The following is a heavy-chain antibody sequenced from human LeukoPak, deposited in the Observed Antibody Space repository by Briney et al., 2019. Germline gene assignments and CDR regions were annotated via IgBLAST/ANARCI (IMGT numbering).Heavy chain of an antibody. Sequence: SETLSLTCTVSGGSISSYYWSWIRQPPGKGLEWIGYIYYSGSTNYNPSLKSRVTISVDTSKNQFSLKLSSVTAADTAVYYCARAHYYDSRGILYYFDYWGQGTLVTVSS. CDR3: ARAHYYDSRGILYYFDY. V-gene: IGHV4-59*01. CDR2: IYYSGST. CDR1: GGSISSYY. J-gene: IGHJ4*02. D-gene: IGHD3-22*01.